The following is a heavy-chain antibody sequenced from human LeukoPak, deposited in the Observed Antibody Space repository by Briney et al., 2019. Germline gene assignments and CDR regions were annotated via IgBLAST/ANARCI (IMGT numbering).Heavy chain of an antibody. D-gene: IGHD6-13*01. CDR1: GGSISSYY. CDR3: ARHQIAAAGT. V-gene: IGHV4-59*08. CDR2: IYYSGST. Sequence: SETLSLTCTVSGGSISSYYWSWIRQPPGKGLEWIGYIYYSGSTNYNPSLKSRVTISVDTSKNQFSLKLSSVTAADTAVYYCARHQIAAAGTWGQGTLVTVSS. J-gene: IGHJ5*02.